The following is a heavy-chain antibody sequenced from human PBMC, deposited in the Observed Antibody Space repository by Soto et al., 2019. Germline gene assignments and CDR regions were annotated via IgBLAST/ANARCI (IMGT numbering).Heavy chain of an antibody. J-gene: IGHJ4*02. D-gene: IGHD4-17*01. CDR1: GYTFSNNG. CDR3: ARDSDGVFNY. CDR2: VSGYDGIT. V-gene: IGHV1-18*04. Sequence: QVQLVQSGAEVKKPGASVKISCKASGYTFSNNGITWVRQAPGQGLEWMGWVSGYDGITNYVQNLQGRVTMTKDTSTSTAYMELRSLRSDDTAVYYCARDSDGVFNYWGQGTLVTVSS.